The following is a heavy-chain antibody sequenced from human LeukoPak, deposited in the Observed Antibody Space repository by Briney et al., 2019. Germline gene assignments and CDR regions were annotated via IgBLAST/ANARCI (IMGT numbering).Heavy chain of an antibody. D-gene: IGHD3-10*01. V-gene: IGHV3-7*01. J-gene: IGHJ4*02. CDR1: GFTFSSYW. Sequence: GGSLRLSCAASGFTFSSYWMSWVRQAPGKGLEWVANIKQDGSEKYYVDSVEGRFTISRDNAKNSLYLQMNSLRAEDTAVYYCARHPPAPLYGSGSFDYWGQGTLVTVSS. CDR2: IKQDGSEK. CDR3: ARHPPAPLYGSGSFDY.